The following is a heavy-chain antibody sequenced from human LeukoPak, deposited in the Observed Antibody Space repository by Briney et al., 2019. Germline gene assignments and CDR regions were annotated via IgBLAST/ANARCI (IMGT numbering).Heavy chain of an antibody. CDR2: IYHSGTT. J-gene: IGHJ4*02. V-gene: IGHV4-4*02. CDR3: ATYFYGEYGSYYFGY. CDR1: GAFITNSHW. Sequence: SGTLSLTCAVSGAFITNSHWWSWARQPPGKGLEWIGEIYHSGTTNYNPSLQSRVTMSVDKSKNQFSLKLSSVTAADTAVYYCATYFYGEYGSYYFGYWGQGTLVTVSS. D-gene: IGHD4-17*01.